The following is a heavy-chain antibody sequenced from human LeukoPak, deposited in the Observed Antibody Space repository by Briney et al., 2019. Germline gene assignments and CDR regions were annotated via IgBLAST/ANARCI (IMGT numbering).Heavy chain of an antibody. V-gene: IGHV3-7*01. J-gene: IGHJ4*02. CDR2: IKNDGTVK. CDR3: AKDSYSKGDY. CDR1: GFTFSYHW. D-gene: IGHD5-18*01. Sequence: GGSLRLSCGAWGFTFSYHWMTWVRQAPGKGPEGVANIKNDGTVKNYVDSVKGRFTISRDNDKNSLYLQMNSLRAEDTGVYYCAKDSYSKGDYWGQGVLVTVSS.